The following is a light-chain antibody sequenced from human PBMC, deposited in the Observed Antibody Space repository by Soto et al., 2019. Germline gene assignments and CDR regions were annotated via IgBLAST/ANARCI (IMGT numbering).Light chain of an antibody. J-gene: IGKJ2*01. V-gene: IGKV1-5*03. CDR2: KAS. CDR1: QSMSRW. CDR3: QQYSTSPYN. Sequence: DIQMTQSPSTLSASVGDRATITCRASQSMSRWLAWYQQKPGKAPKLLIYKASTLESGVPLRFSGSGSGTEFTLTISSVQPDDSATYYCQQYSTSPYNFGQGTRLEIK.